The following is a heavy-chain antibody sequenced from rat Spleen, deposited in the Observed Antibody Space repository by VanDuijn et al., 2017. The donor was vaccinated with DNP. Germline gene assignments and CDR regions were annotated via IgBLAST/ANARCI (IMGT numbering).Heavy chain of an antibody. V-gene: IGHV5S23*01. J-gene: IGHJ2*01. CDR2: ISTSGGST. Sequence: EVQLVESGGGLIQPGRSLKLSCAASGFTFSHYDMAWVRQAPTKGLEWVASISTSGGSTYYRDPVKGRFTISRDNAENTVYLQMNSLRSEDTATYFCASWSPIAPISTSNYWGQGVMVTVSS. CDR1: GFTFSHYD. D-gene: IGHD1-2*01. CDR3: ASWSPIAPISTSNY.